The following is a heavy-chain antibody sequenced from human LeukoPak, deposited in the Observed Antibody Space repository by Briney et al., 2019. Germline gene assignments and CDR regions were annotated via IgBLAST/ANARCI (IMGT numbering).Heavy chain of an antibody. Sequence: GKSLRLSCAAPGFTFGSYAMSWVRQAPGKGLEWVSTITGGGENTYYADSVRGRFTISRDNSKTTLHLQMNGLRPEDTAVYYCAKVLTGSQDYWGQGTLVTVSS. V-gene: IGHV3-23*01. J-gene: IGHJ4*02. CDR3: AKVLTGSQDY. D-gene: IGHD7-27*01. CDR2: ITGGGENT. CDR1: GFTFGSYA.